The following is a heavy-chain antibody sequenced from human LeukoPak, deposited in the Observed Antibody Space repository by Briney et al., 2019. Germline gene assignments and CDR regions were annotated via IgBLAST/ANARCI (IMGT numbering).Heavy chain of an antibody. D-gene: IGHD1-26*01. CDR1: GYTFTGYY. J-gene: IGHJ3*02. Sequence: GASVKVSCKASGYTFTGYYMHWVRQAPGQGLEWMGWINPNSGGTNYAQKFQGRVTMTRDTSISTAYMELSRLRSDDTAVYYCVRPKWSGSYRDAFDIWGQGTMVTVSS. CDR2: INPNSGGT. V-gene: IGHV1-2*02. CDR3: VRPKWSGSYRDAFDI.